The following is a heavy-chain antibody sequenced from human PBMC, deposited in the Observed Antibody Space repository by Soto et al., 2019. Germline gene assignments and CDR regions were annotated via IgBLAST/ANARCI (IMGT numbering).Heavy chain of an antibody. J-gene: IGHJ4*02. D-gene: IGHD5-12*01. CDR1: GGSISSYY. V-gene: IGHV4-59*01. CDR3: ARGAGRGYSGYDFDY. Sequence: SETLSLTCTVSGGSISSYYWSWIRQPPGKGLEWIGYIYYSGSTNYNPSLKSQVTISVDTSKNQFSLKLSSVTAADTAVYYCARGAGRGYSGYDFDYWGQGTLVTVSS. CDR2: IYYSGST.